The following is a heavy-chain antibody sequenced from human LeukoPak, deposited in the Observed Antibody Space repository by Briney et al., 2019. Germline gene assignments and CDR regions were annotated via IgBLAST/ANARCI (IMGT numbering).Heavy chain of an antibody. J-gene: IGHJ4*02. CDR1: AYSISSGYY. V-gene: IGHV4-38-2*02. CDR2: IYHSGST. D-gene: IGHD3/OR15-3a*01. Sequence: SETLSLTCTVSAYSISSGYYWGWIRQPPGKGLEWIGSIYHSGSTYYNPSLKSRVTISVDTSKNQFSLNLNSVTAADTAVYYCARQTGSGLFILPGGQGTLVTVSS. CDR3: ARQTGSGLFILP.